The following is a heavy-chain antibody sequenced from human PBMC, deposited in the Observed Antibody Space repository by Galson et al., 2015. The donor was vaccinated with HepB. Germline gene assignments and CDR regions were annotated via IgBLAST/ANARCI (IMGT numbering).Heavy chain of an antibody. D-gene: IGHD4-17*01. Sequence: SLRLSCAASGFTFSGYGMHWVRQAPGKGLEWVAFIRFSKNLKYYGDSVKGRFAISRDNSKNTLYLQINSLRAEDTAVYYCARVADADYGDHSHFDSWGQGTLVTVSS. J-gene: IGHJ4*02. CDR2: IRFSKNLK. CDR3: ARVADADYGDHSHFDS. V-gene: IGHV3-30*02. CDR1: GFTFSGYG.